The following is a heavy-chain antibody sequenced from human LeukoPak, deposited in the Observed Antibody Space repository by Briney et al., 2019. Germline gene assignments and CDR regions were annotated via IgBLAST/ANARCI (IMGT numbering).Heavy chain of an antibody. D-gene: IGHD2-21*02. CDR2: INHSGST. V-gene: IGHV4-34*01. CDR1: GFSFSSYA. J-gene: IGHJ4*02. Sequence: PGGSLRLSCAASGFSFSSYAVSWVRQPPGKGLEWIGEINHSGSTNYNPSLKSRVTISVDTSKNQFSLKLSFVTAADTAVYYCARRGRTYCGGDCYPKVFDYWGQGTLVTVSS. CDR3: ARRGRTYCGGDCYPKVFDY.